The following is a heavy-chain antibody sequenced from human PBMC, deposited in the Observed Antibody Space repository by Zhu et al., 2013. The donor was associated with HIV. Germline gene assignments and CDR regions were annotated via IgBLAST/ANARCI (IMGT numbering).Heavy chain of an antibody. CDR3: ARMYYYDSSGYSYGMDV. V-gene: IGHV1-2*02. CDR1: GYTFTGYY. CDR2: INPNSGGT. D-gene: IGHD3-22*01. J-gene: IGHJ6*02. Sequence: QVQLVQSGAEVKKPGASVKVSCKASGYTFTGYYMHWVRQAPGQGLEWMGWINPNSGGTNFAQKFHGRVTMTRDTSISTAYMELSRLRSDDTAVYYCARMYYYDSSGYSYGMDVWGQGTTVTVSS.